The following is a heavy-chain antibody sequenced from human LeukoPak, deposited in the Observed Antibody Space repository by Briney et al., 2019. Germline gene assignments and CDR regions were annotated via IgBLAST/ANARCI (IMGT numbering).Heavy chain of an antibody. V-gene: IGHV3-7*05. CDR3: ARVDTALVHYGMDV. Sequence: HSGGSLRLSCAASGFTFSSYWMSWVRQAPGKGLEWMANIKFDGSEKYYVDSVKGRFTISRDNAKNSLYLQMDSLRAEDTAVYYCARVDTALVHYGMDVWGQGTTVTVSS. J-gene: IGHJ6*02. D-gene: IGHD5-18*01. CDR2: IKFDGSEK. CDR1: GFTFSSYW.